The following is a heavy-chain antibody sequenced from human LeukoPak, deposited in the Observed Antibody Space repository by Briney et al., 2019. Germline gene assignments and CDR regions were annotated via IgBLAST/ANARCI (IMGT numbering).Heavy chain of an antibody. CDR3: ARRVPYYYDSSGYYSTGYFDY. D-gene: IGHD3-22*01. Sequence: SETLSLTCTVSGGSISSYYWSWIRQPPGKGLEWIGYIYTSGSTNYNPSLKSRVTISVDTSKNQFSLKLSSVTAAGTAVYYCARRVPYYYDSSGYYSTGYFDYWGQGTLVTVSS. V-gene: IGHV4-4*09. CDR2: IYTSGST. J-gene: IGHJ4*02. CDR1: GGSISSYY.